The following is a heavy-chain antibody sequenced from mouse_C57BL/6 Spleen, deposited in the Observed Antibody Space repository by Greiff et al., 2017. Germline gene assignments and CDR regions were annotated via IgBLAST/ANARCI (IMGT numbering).Heavy chain of an antibody. CDR3: SSFIYYYALSYFDY. CDR2: INPSSGYT. CDR1: GYTFTSYT. J-gene: IGHJ2*01. V-gene: IGHV1-4*01. Sequence: VQRVESGAELARPGASVKMSCKASGYTFTSYTMHWVKQRPGQGLEWIGYINPSSGYTKYNQKFKDKATLTADKSSSTAYMQLSSLTSEDSAVYYCSSFIYYYALSYFDYWGQGTTLTVSS. D-gene: IGHD1-1*01.